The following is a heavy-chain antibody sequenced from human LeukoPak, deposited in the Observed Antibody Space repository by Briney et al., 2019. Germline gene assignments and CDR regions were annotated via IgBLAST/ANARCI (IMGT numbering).Heavy chain of an antibody. V-gene: IGHV4-34*01. CDR2: TNHSGST. J-gene: IGHJ6*02. CDR3: ARARYCSGGSCYSPGRYYYYYGMDV. CDR1: GGSFSGYY. D-gene: IGHD2-15*01. Sequence: SETLSLTCAVYGGSFSGYYWSWIRQPPGKGLEWIGETNHSGSTNYNPSLKSRVTISVDTSKDQFSLKLSSVTAADTAVYYCARARYCSGGSCYSPGRYYYYYGMDVWGQGTTVTVSS.